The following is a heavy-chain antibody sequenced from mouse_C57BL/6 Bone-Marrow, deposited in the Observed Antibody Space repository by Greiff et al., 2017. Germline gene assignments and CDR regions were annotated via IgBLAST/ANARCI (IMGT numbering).Heavy chain of an antibody. CDR3: AREDLLRSWFAY. Sequence: VQLKESGSELRSPGSSVKLSCKDFDSEVFPIAYMSWVRQKPGHGFEWIGGILPSIGRTIYGEKFEDKATLDADTLSNTAYLELNSLTSEDSAIYYCAREDLLRSWFAYWGQGTLVTVSA. CDR1: DSEVFPIAY. J-gene: IGHJ3*01. D-gene: IGHD1-1*01. CDR2: ILPSIGRT. V-gene: IGHV15-2*01.